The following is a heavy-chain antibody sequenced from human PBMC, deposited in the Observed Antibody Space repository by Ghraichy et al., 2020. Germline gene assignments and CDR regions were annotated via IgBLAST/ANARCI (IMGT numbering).Heavy chain of an antibody. Sequence: GGSLRLSCAASGFTFSSYEMNWVRQAPGKGLEWVSYISSSGSTIYYADSVKGRFTISRDNAKNSLYLQMNSLRAEDTAVYYCARDSSTTVTTSAQVLDYYGMDVWGQGTTVTVSS. J-gene: IGHJ6*02. CDR1: GFTFSSYE. V-gene: IGHV3-48*03. CDR3: ARDSSTTVTTSAQVLDYYGMDV. D-gene: IGHD4-11*01. CDR2: ISSSGSTI.